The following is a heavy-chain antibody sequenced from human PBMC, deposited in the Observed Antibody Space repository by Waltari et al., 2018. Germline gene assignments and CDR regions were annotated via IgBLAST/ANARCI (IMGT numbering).Heavy chain of an antibody. CDR3: AKGFSISKGSDAFDI. CDR2: ISYDGSNK. J-gene: IGHJ3*02. V-gene: IGHV3-30*18. CDR1: GFTFSSSG. Sequence: QVQLVESGGGVVQPGRSLRLSCAASGFTFSSSGMHWVRQAPGKGLEWVAVISYDGSNKYYADSVKGRFTISRDNSKNTLYLQMNSLRAEDTAVYYCAKGFSISKGSDAFDIWGQGTMVTVSS. D-gene: IGHD3-10*01.